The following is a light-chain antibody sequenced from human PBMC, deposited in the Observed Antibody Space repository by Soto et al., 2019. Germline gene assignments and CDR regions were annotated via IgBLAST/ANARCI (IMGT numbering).Light chain of an antibody. V-gene: IGLV4-69*01. J-gene: IGLJ2*01. CDR1: SGHSNYV. CDR3: QTWDTGIRV. CDR2: LNSDGSH. Sequence: QLVLTQSPSASASLGASVKLTCTLSSGHSNYVIAWHQQQPAKGPRYLMKLNSDGSHSKGDGIPDRFSGSSSGAERYLTISSLQSEDEADYYCQTWDTGIRVFGGGTKLTVL.